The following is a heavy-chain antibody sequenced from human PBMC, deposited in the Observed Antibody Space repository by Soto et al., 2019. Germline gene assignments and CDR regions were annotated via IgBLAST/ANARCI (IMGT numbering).Heavy chain of an antibody. CDR1: GDFLTTYY. J-gene: IGHJ4*02. V-gene: IGHV4-59*08. Sequence: SETLSLTCDVSGDFLTTYYWNWIRQSPGKGLEWIGYIFYGGHTNYNPSLRGRATISADPSKNQVSLTLTSVTAADTAVYYCARQGSYWGQGALVTVSS. CDR3: ARQGSY. CDR2: IFYGGHT.